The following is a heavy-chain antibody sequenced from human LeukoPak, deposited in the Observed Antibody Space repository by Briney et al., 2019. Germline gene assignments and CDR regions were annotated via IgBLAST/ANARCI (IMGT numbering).Heavy chain of an antibody. V-gene: IGHV3-23*01. CDR2: ISASGGST. D-gene: IGHD3-10*01. J-gene: IGHJ4*02. CDR3: VTRPFHGSGTYYRGHFEY. CDR1: GFIFSSYA. Sequence: GGSLRLSCAASGFIFSSYAITWVRQAPGKGLEWVSSISASGGSTNYADSVKGRFTISRDNSRNTLYLQMNSLRTEDTAVYYCVTRPFHGSGTYYRGHFEYWGQGTLVTASS.